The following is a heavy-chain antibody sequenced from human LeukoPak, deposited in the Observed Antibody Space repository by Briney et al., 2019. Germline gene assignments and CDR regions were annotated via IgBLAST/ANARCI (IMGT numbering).Heavy chain of an antibody. Sequence: GGSLRLSCAASGFTFEDYAMHWVRQTPGKGLEWVSGISWNSDSIVYADSVKGRFTISRDNGKKSLHLQMNSLRPEDTALYYCAKDLDYIAEYFHQWGQGTLVTVSS. D-gene: IGHD4-11*01. V-gene: IGHV3-9*01. CDR3: AKDLDYIAEYFHQ. CDR2: ISWNSDSI. J-gene: IGHJ1*01. CDR1: GFTFEDYA.